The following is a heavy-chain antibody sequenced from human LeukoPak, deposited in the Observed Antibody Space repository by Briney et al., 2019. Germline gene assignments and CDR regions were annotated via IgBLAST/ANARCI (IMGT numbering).Heavy chain of an antibody. J-gene: IGHJ6*02. CDR1: GGTFSSYA. CDR2: IIPILGIA. V-gene: IGHV1-69*04. D-gene: IGHD2-21*02. CDR3: ARDRTVVTLGHDDYYYYGMDV. Sequence: ASVKVSCKASGGTFSSYAISWVRQAPGQGLEWMGRIIPILGIANYAQKFQGRVTITADKSTSTAYMELSSLRSEDTAVYYCARDRTVVTLGHDDYYYYGMDVWGQGTTVTVSS.